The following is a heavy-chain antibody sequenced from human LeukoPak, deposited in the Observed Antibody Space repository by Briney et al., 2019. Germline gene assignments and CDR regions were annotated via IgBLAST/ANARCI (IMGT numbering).Heavy chain of an antibody. Sequence: PSGTLSLTCAVYGGSFSGYYWSWIRQPPGKGLEWIGEINHSGSTNYNPSLKSRVTISVDTSKNQFSLKLSSVTAADTAVYYCASGTSRVTKDYWGQGTLVTVSS. D-gene: IGHD4-17*01. J-gene: IGHJ4*02. CDR1: GGSFSGYY. V-gene: IGHV4-34*01. CDR2: INHSGST. CDR3: ASGTSRVTKDY.